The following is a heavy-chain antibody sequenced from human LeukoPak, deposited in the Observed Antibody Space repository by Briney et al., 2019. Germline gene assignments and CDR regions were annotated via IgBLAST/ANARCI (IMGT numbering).Heavy chain of an antibody. CDR2: ISSSSSYI. Sequence: GGSLRLSCAASGFTFSSYSMNWVRQAPGKGLEWVSSISSSSSYIYYADSVKGRFTISRDNAKNSLYLQMNSLRAEDTAVYYCARAPEYSSSYYYYMDVWGKGTTVTVSS. D-gene: IGHD6-6*01. V-gene: IGHV3-21*01. CDR1: GFTFSSYS. CDR3: ARAPEYSSSYYYYMDV. J-gene: IGHJ6*03.